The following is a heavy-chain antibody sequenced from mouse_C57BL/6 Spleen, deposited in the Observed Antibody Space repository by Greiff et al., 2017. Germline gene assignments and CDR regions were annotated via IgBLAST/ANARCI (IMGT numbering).Heavy chain of an antibody. CDR3: AREDYSNYTPFAY. J-gene: IGHJ3*01. V-gene: IGHV1-76*01. CDR1: GYTFTDYY. Sequence: QVQLQQSGAELVRPGASVKLSCKASGYTFTDYYINWVKQRPGQGLEWIARIYPGSGNTYYNEKFKGKATLTAEKSSSTAYMQLSSLTSEDSAVYFCAREDYSNYTPFAYWGQGTLVTVSA. D-gene: IGHD2-5*01. CDR2: IYPGSGNT.